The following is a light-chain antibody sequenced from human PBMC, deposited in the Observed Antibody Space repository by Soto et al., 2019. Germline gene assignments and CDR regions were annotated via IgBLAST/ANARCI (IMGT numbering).Light chain of an antibody. CDR2: GAS. V-gene: IGKV1-12*01. CDR3: QQTNTFLPLT. Sequence: DMQLTQSPSSVSASVGDRVTITCRASQGISNWLAWYQQKPGKAPKLLIYGASNLQSGVPSRFSGGGSGTHFTLIISSLQPEDFATYFCQQTNTFLPLTFGGGPKVQIK. CDR1: QGISNW. J-gene: IGKJ4*01.